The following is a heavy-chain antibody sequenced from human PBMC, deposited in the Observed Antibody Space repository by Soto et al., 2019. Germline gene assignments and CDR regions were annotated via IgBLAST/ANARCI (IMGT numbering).Heavy chain of an antibody. CDR2: ISAYNGNT. CDR1: GYTFTSYG. V-gene: IGHV1-18*01. J-gene: IGHJ3*02. CDR3: ARDPPYYYDSSGAFDI. Sequence: ASVKVSCKASGYTFTSYGISWVRQAPGQGLEWMGWISAYNGNTNYAQKLQGRVTMTTDTSTSTAYMELRSLRSDATAVYSCARDPPYYYDSSGAFDIWGQGTMVTVSS. D-gene: IGHD3-22*01.